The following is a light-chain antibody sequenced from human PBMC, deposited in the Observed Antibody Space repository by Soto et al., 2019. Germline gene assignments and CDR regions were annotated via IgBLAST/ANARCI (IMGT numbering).Light chain of an antibody. CDR2: GVS. CDR3: ISYTGSSTSYV. V-gene: IGLV2-14*01. CDR1: RSDIGSYNY. J-gene: IGLJ1*01. Sequence: LTQPASVSGSPGQSITISCSGTRSDIGSYNYVAWYQQFPGKTPKILIYGVSNRPSGVSSRFSGSKSGNTASLTISGLQAEDEADYYCISYTGSSTSYVFGSGSKVTVL.